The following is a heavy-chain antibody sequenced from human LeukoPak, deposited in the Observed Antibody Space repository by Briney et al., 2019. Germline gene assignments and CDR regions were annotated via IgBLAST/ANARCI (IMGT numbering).Heavy chain of an antibody. D-gene: IGHD7-27*01. CDR2: IYYSGSP. CDR1: GGSISSYY. V-gene: IGHV4-59*01. J-gene: IGHJ3*01. Sequence: SETLSLTCTISGGSISSYYWSWIRQPPGKGLEWIGYIYYSGSPNYNPSLKSRVTISVDTSKNQFSLKLSSLTAADTATYYCARHLTGDRLDAFDVWGQGTMVTVSS. CDR3: ARHLTGDRLDAFDV.